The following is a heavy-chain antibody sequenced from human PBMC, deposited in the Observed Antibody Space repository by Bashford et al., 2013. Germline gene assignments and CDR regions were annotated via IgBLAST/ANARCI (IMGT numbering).Heavy chain of an antibody. Sequence: GGSLRLSCAASGFTFSSYGMHWVRQAPGKGLEWVAVIWYDGSNKYYADSVKGRFTISRDNSKNTLYLQMNSLRAEDTAVYYCARDPAAYGDYRGPPFDYWGQGTLVTVSS. D-gene: IGHD4-17*01. CDR3: ARDPAAYGDYRGPPFDY. CDR1: GFTFSSYG. V-gene: IGHV3-33*01. J-gene: IGHJ4*02. CDR2: IWYDGSNK.